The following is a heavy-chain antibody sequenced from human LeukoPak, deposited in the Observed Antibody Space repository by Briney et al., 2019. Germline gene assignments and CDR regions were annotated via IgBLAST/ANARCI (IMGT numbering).Heavy chain of an antibody. Sequence: GGSLRLSCAASGFTFSSHGMHWVRQAPGKGLEWVTFISYDGSNKYYADSVKGRFTISRDNSKNTLFLQMNSLRAEVTAVYYCARQHTAATAFDYWGQGTLVTVSS. J-gene: IGHJ4*02. V-gene: IGHV3-30*03. D-gene: IGHD6-13*01. CDR1: GFTFSSHG. CDR3: ARQHTAATAFDY. CDR2: ISYDGSNK.